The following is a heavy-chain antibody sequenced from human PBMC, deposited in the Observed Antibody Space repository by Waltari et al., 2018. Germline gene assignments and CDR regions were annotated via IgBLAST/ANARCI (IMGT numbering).Heavy chain of an antibody. J-gene: IGHJ4*01. V-gene: IGHV3-23*04. Sequence: EVQLVESGGGLVQPGGSLRLSCAASGFTFSSYAMNWVRQTPGKGLECVSGVSGRDGSTYYADSVRGRFTISRDNSKSTLFLQVNSLRSEDTAVYYCAKGCSSNWYDRYYFDYWGQGTPVTVSS. CDR1: GFTFSSYA. D-gene: IGHD6-13*01. CDR3: AKGCSSNWYDRYYFDY. CDR2: VSGRDGST.